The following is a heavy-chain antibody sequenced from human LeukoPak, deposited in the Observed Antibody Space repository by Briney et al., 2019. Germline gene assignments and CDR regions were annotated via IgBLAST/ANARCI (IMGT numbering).Heavy chain of an antibody. Sequence: ASVKVSCKASGGTFSSYAISWVRQAPGQGLEWMGGIIPIFGTANYAQKFQGRVTITTDESTSTAYMELSSLRSEDTAVCYCAGRQLSYCSSTSCYFDYWGQGTLVTVSS. CDR1: GGTFSSYA. V-gene: IGHV1-69*05. J-gene: IGHJ4*02. D-gene: IGHD2-2*01. CDR2: IIPIFGTA. CDR3: AGRQLSYCSSTSCYFDY.